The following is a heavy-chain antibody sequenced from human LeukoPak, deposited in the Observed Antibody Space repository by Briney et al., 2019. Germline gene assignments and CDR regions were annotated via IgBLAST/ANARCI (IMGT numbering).Heavy chain of an antibody. CDR1: GFMFSRKG. J-gene: IGHJ4*02. V-gene: IGHV3-33*01. Sequence: GGSLRLSCEASGFMFSRKGMHWVRQAPGKGLEWVAVIWYDGSSKYYADSVKGRFTISRDNSKNTLYLQITSLRAEDTAVYYCAREARYESSGYYFDFWGQGTQVTVSS. D-gene: IGHD3-22*01. CDR3: AREARYESSGYYFDF. CDR2: IWYDGSSK.